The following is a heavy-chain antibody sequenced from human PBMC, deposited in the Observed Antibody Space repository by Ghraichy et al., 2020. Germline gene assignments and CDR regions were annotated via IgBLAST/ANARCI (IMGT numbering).Heavy chain of an antibody. V-gene: IGHV3-48*02. CDR2: ISSSSSTI. CDR1: GFTFSRYS. CDR3: AREKQWPDYYYYGMDV. J-gene: IGHJ6*02. D-gene: IGHD6-19*01. Sequence: GGSLRLSCAASGFTFSRYSMNWVRQAPGKGLELVSYISSSSSTIYYADSVKGRFTISRDNAKNSLYLQMNSLRDEDTAVYYCAREKQWPDYYYYGMDVWGQGTTVTVSS.